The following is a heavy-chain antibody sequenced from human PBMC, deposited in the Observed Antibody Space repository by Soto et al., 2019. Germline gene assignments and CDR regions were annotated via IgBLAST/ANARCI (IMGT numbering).Heavy chain of an antibody. CDR1: GFTFSSYG. J-gene: IGHJ4*02. CDR2: IWYDGSNK. Sequence: QVQLVESGGGVVQPGRSLRLSCAASGFTFSSYGMHWVRQAPGKGLEWVAVIWYDGSNKYYADSVKGRFTISRDNSKNTLYLQMNSVRAEDTAVYYCARVQIVATKTGGFDYWGQGTLVTVSS. V-gene: IGHV3-33*01. D-gene: IGHD5-12*01. CDR3: ARVQIVATKTGGFDY.